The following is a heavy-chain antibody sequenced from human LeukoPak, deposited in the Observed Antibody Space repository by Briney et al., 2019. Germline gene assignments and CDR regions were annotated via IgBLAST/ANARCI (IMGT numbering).Heavy chain of an antibody. CDR2: INAGNGHT. CDR3: AIQIRGVVY. D-gene: IGHD3-10*01. V-gene: IGHV1-3*01. CDR1: GYTFSSYA. J-gene: IGHJ4*02. Sequence: ASVKVSCEASGYTFSSYAIHWVRQAPGQRLEWMGWINAGNGHTEYSQKFQGRVTFTRDTSASTAYMELSSLRSEDMAVYYCAIQIRGVVYWGLGTLVTVSS.